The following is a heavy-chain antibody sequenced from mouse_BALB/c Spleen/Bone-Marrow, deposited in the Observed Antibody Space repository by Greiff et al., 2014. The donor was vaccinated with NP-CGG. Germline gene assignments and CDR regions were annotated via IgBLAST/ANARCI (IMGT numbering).Heavy chain of an antibody. CDR2: ISSGGSYT. V-gene: IGHV5-9*02. Sequence: EVNLVESGRGLVKPGGSLKLSCAASGFAFSSYDMSWVRQTPEKRLEWVATISSGGSYTYYPDSVKGRFTISRDNARNTLYLQMSSLRSEDTALYYCARRWLLPYAMDYWGQGTSVTVSS. D-gene: IGHD2-3*01. CDR1: GFAFSSYD. CDR3: ARRWLLPYAMDY. J-gene: IGHJ4*01.